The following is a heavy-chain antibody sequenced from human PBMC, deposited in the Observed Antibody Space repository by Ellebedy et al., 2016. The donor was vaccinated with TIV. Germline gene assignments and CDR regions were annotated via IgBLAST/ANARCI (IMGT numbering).Heavy chain of an antibody. CDR3: ARDDRVGYFDY. V-gene: IGHV1-2*02. CDR1: GYTFTGYY. CDR2: INPNSGGT. Sequence: ASVKVSXXASGYTFTGYYMHWVRQAPGQGLEWMGWINPNSGGTNYAQKLQGRVTMTTDTSTSTAYMELRSLRSDDTAVYYCARDDRVGYFDYWGQGTLVTVSS. J-gene: IGHJ4*02.